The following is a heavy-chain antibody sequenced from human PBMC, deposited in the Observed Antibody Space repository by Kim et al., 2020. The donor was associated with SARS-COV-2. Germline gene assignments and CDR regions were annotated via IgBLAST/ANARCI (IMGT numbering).Heavy chain of an antibody. CDR3: ARDKMLLWFGELLKRDAGGMDV. V-gene: IGHV4-4*02. D-gene: IGHD3-10*01. J-gene: IGHJ6*02. CDR2: IYHSGST. CDR1: GGSISSSNW. Sequence: SETLSLTCAVSGGSISSSNWWSWVRQPPGKGLEWIGEIYHSGSTNYNPSLKSRVTISVDKSKNQFSLKLSSVTAADTAVYYCARDKMLLWFGELLKRDAGGMDVWGQGTTVTVSS.